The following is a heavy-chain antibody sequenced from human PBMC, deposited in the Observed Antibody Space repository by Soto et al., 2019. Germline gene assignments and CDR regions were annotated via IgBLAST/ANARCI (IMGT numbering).Heavy chain of an antibody. Sequence: SETLSLTCTVSGGSISSSSYYWGWIRQPPGKGLEWIGSIYYSGSTYYNPSLKSRVTISVDTSKNQFSLKLSSVTAADTAVYYCASHYYYDSSGYSTIDYWGQGTLVTVSS. V-gene: IGHV4-39*01. CDR3: ASHYYYDSSGYSTIDY. CDR1: GGSISSSSYY. J-gene: IGHJ4*02. D-gene: IGHD3-22*01. CDR2: IYYSGST.